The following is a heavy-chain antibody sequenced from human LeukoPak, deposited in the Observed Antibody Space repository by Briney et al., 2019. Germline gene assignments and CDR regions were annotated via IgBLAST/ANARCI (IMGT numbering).Heavy chain of an antibody. Sequence: GGSLRLSCTASGFSVRTTYMSWVRQAPGKGLEWVSVLYTGGGTDHADSVKGRFTISRDNSKNTLYLQMNSLRVEDSAVYYCTRRGAVAGTLDYWGQGTLVTVSS. D-gene: IGHD6-19*01. CDR3: TRRGAVAGTLDY. CDR1: GFSVRTTY. CDR2: LYTGGGT. J-gene: IGHJ4*02. V-gene: IGHV3-53*05.